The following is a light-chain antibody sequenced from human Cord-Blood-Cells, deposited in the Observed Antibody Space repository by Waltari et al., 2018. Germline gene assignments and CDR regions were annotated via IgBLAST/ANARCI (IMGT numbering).Light chain of an antibody. CDR3: QQYNNWPPWT. CDR2: GAS. V-gene: IGKV3-15*01. Sequence: EIVMPQSPAALSVSPRERATLSCRASQSVSSNLAWYHQKPGQAPRLLIYGASTRATGIPARFSGSGSGTEFTLTISSLQSEDFAVYYCQQYNNWPPWTFGQGTKVEIK. J-gene: IGKJ1*01. CDR1: QSVSSN.